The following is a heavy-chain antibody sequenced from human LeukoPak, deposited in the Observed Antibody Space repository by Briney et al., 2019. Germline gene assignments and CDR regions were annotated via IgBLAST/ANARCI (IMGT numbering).Heavy chain of an antibody. CDR2: INPSGDGT. Sequence: ASVKVSCKASGHTFTTYYVHLVRQAPGQGLEWMGVINPSGDGTNYPQRFQGRVTLTRDTSTSTVYMELSSLRSEDTAVYYCARPYYDILTGYSSNWFDPWGQGTLVTVSS. D-gene: IGHD3-9*01. CDR3: ARPYYDILTGYSSNWFDP. CDR1: GHTFTTYY. V-gene: IGHV1-46*01. J-gene: IGHJ5*02.